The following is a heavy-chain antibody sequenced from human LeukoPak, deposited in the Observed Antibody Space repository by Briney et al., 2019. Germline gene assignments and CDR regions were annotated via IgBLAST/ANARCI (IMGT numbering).Heavy chain of an antibody. D-gene: IGHD1-1*01. CDR2: INSDGSST. V-gene: IGHV3-74*01. J-gene: IGHJ4*02. CDR1: GFTFSGYW. Sequence: GGSLRLSCAASGFTFSGYWMHWVCQAPGKGLVWVSRINSDGSSTSYADSVKGRFTISRDNAKNSLYLQMNSLRAEDTAVYYCARASADWNDGDYFDYWGQGTLVTVSS. CDR3: ARASADWNDGDYFDY.